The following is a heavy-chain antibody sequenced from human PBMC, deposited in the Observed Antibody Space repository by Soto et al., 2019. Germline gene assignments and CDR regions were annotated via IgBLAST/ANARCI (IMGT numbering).Heavy chain of an antibody. D-gene: IGHD4-17*01. CDR1: GFTFNSYA. Sequence: QPGGSLRLSCAASGFTFNSYAMNWVRQAPGKGLEWVSGISGSDGSTYYSDSVKGRFTISRDNSKNTLYLQMTGLRAEDTALYYCASPPRATVTDNIFDFWGQGTLVTV. CDR2: ISGSDGST. J-gene: IGHJ4*02. V-gene: IGHV3-23*01. CDR3: ASPPRATVTDNIFDF.